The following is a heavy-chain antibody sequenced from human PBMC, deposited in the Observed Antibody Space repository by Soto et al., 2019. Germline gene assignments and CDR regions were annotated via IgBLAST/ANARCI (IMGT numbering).Heavy chain of an antibody. CDR2: IIPIFGTA. V-gene: IGHV1-69*01. Sequence: QVQLVQSGAEVKKPGSSVKVSCKASGGTFSSYAISWLRQAPGQGLEWMGGIIPIFGTANYAQKFQGRVTITADESTSTAYMELSSLRSEDTAVYYCARDFRGYGQRSPSLCLCMDVWGQGTTVTVSS. CDR3: ARDFRGYGQRSPSLCLCMDV. D-gene: IGHD3-10*01. CDR1: GGTFSSYA. J-gene: IGHJ6*02.